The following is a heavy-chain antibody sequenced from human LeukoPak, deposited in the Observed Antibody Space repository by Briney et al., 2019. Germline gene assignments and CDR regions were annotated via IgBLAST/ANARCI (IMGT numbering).Heavy chain of an antibody. J-gene: IGHJ5*02. D-gene: IGHD4-17*01. CDR2: ISGGGTT. CDR1: GFTFSISA. Sequence: GGSLRLSCAASGFTFSISAMKWVRQAPGKGLEWVSSISGGGTTYYADSMRGRFIISRDNSKNTLYLQMNSLRAEDTAVYYCAKLLMANDYGDPWGQGTLVTVSS. CDR3: AKLLMANDYGDP. V-gene: IGHV3-23*01.